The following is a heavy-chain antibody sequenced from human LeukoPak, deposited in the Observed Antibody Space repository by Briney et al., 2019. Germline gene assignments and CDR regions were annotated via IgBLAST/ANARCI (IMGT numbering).Heavy chain of an antibody. CDR2: LYHSGIT. Sequence: SEPLSLTCAVSGYSIGSGYFWGWIRQPPGMGLEWIGSLYHSGITYYNPSLKSRVTISTDTSKNQFSLKLTSVTAADTAVYYCARHALFDSTGYYYVLDYWGQGTLATVSS. J-gene: IGHJ4*02. D-gene: IGHD3-22*01. CDR1: GYSIGSGYF. V-gene: IGHV4-38-2*01. CDR3: ARHALFDSTGYYYVLDY.